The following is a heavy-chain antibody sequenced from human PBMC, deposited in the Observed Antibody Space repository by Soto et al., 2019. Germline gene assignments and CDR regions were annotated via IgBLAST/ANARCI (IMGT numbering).Heavy chain of an antibody. D-gene: IGHD3-16*02. CDR3: ARDGDYVWGSYRSRYYYYGMDV. CDR2: IWYDGSNK. J-gene: IGHJ6*02. CDR1: GFTFSSYG. V-gene: IGHV3-33*01. Sequence: QVQLVESGGGVVQPGRSLRLSCAASGFTFSSYGMHWVRQAPGKGLEWVAVIWYDGSNKYYADSVKGRFTISRENSKNTLYLQMNSLRAEDTAVYYCARDGDYVWGSYRSRYYYYGMDVWGQGTTVTVSS.